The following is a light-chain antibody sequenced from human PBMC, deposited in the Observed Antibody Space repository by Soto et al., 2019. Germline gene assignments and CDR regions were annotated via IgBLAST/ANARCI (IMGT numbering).Light chain of an antibody. CDR1: QDISNY. CDR3: QQYDNLPIT. CDR2: DAS. J-gene: IGKJ5*01. V-gene: IGKV1-33*01. Sequence: DIQMTQSPSSLSASVGDRVTITCHASQDISNYLNWYQQKPGKAPKLLIYDASNLETGVPSRFTGSASCTDLTFTIRSLQTEDIATYYCQQYDNLPITFGQGTRLEIK.